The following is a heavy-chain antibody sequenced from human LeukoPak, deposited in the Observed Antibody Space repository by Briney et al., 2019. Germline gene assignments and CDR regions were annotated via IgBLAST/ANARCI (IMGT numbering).Heavy chain of an antibody. Sequence: PSETLSLTCTVSGGSISSGGYYWSWIRQHPGKGLEWIGYIYYSGSTYYNPSLKSRVTISVDTSKNQFSLKLSSVTAADTAVYYCAGDPLRDAPYYYYYGMDVWGQGTTVTVSS. CDR1: GGSISSGGYY. CDR3: AGDPLRDAPYYYYYGMDV. CDR2: IYYSGST. J-gene: IGHJ6*02. V-gene: IGHV4-31*03. D-gene: IGHD3-16*01.